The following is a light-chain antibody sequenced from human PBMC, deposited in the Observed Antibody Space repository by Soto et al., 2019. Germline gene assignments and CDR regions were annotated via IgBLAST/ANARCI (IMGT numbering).Light chain of an antibody. CDR3: QQYGSSPLT. CDR2: GAS. J-gene: IGKJ4*01. V-gene: IGKV3-20*01. Sequence: EIVLTQSPGPLSFSPGERATLSCRASQSVTSSYLAWYQQKPHQTPRLLIYGASSRATGIPDRFSGSGSGTDFTLTISRLEPEDFAVYYCQQYGSSPLTFGGGTKVEIK. CDR1: QSVTSSY.